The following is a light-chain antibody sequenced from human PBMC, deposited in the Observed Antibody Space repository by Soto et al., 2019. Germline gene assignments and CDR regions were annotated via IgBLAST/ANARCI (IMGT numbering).Light chain of an antibody. J-gene: IGKJ1*01. CDR3: QHYGSSWT. V-gene: IGKV3-20*01. Sequence: EIVLTQSPGTLSLSPGERATLSCRASQSVSSSYLAWYQQKPGQAPRLLIYGASNRATGIPDRFSGSGSGTDFILTISRLEPEDFAVYYCQHYGSSWTFGQGTKVDNK. CDR1: QSVSSSY. CDR2: GAS.